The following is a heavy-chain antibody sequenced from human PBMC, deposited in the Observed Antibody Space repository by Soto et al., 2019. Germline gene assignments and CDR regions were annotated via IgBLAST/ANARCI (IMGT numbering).Heavy chain of an antibody. CDR3: AGRCDSTTCLGHFDY. V-gene: IGHV1-69*06. Sequence: SVKVSCKASGDTFNNYVVNWVRQAPGQGLEWLGGILPTFATANYAQKFQGRVTITADKSTSTAYMELTSLRSEDTAVYYCAGRCDSTTCLGHFDYWGQGTLVTVSS. CDR2: ILPTFATA. CDR1: GDTFNNYV. J-gene: IGHJ4*02. D-gene: IGHD2-2*01.